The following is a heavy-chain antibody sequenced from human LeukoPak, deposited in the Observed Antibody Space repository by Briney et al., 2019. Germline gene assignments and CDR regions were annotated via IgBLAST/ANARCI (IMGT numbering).Heavy chain of an antibody. CDR2: INHSGST. Sequence: SETLSLTCAVYGGSFSGYYWSWIRQPPGKGLGWIGEINHSGSTNYNPSLKSRVTISVDTSKNQFSLKLSSVTAADTAVYYCARGPRVITIFGVVTFDAFDIWGQGTMVTVSS. V-gene: IGHV4-34*01. CDR3: ARGPRVITIFGVVTFDAFDI. J-gene: IGHJ3*02. CDR1: GGSFSGYY. D-gene: IGHD3-3*01.